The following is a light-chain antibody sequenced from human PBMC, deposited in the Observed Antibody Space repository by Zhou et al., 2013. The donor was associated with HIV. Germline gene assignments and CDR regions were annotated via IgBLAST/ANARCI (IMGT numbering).Light chain of an antibody. Sequence: DIVMTQSPPSLPVTPGEPASISCRSTQSLLHRNGYNYLDWYLQKPGQSPQLLIYLGSYRASGVSDRFSGSGSGTDFTLKISRVEAEDVGVYYCMQALQTPRTFGQGTKV. V-gene: IGKV2-28*01. CDR1: QSLLHRNGYNY. J-gene: IGKJ1*01. CDR2: LGS. CDR3: MQALQTPRT.